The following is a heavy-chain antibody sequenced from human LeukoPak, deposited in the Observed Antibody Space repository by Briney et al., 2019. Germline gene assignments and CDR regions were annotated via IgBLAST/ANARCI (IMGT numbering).Heavy chain of an antibody. V-gene: IGHV1-2*02. CDR3: ARGVAEAVNWFDP. CDR1: GYTLTGYY. D-gene: IGHD6-13*01. J-gene: IGHJ5*02. CDR2: INPNSGGT. Sequence: ASVKVSCKASGYTLTGYYMHWVRQAPGQGLEWMGWINPNSGGTNYAQKFQGRVTMTRDTSISTAYMELSRLTSDETAVYYCARGVAEAVNWFDPWGQGTLVTVSS.